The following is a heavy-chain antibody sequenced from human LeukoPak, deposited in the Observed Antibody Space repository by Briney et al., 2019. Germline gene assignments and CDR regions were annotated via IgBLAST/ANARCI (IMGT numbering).Heavy chain of an antibody. CDR2: IYYSGST. CDR3: ARGGTNIVVVPAATHFDY. CDR1: GGSISSGDYY. D-gene: IGHD2-2*01. J-gene: IGHJ4*02. V-gene: IGHV4-30-4*08. Sequence: SETLSLTCTVSGGSISSGDYYWSWIRQPPGKGLEWIGYIYYSGSTYYNPSLKSRVTISVDTSKNQFSLKLSSVTAADTAVYYCARGGTNIVVVPAATHFDYWGQGTLATVSS.